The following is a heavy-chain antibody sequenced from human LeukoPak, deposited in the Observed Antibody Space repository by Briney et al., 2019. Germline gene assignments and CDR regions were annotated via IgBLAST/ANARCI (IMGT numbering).Heavy chain of an antibody. CDR1: GFTFSSYG. J-gene: IGHJ2*01. Sequence: GGSLRLACAASGFTFSSYGMVWVRQAPGKGLEWVSAISYDGRSELYAESVKGRFTISRDNSKRTLYLQMNSLRVEDTAVYYCAKEKVLFAMEAWYFDLWGRGTLVTVSS. D-gene: IGHD2-2*01. CDR2: ISYDGRSE. V-gene: IGHV3-30*18. CDR3: AKEKVLFAMEAWYFDL.